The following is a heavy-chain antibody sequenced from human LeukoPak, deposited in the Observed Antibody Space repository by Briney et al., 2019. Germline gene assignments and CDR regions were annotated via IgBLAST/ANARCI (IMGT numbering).Heavy chain of an antibody. Sequence: SETLSLTCTVSGGSISSYYWSWIRQPPGKGLEWIGYIYYSGSTNYNPSLKSRVTMSVDTSKNQFSLKLSSVTAADTAVYYCARVNYDILTGYQYYFDYWGQGTLVTVSS. CDR1: GGSISSYY. CDR2: IYYSGST. V-gene: IGHV4-59*12. D-gene: IGHD3-9*01. J-gene: IGHJ4*02. CDR3: ARVNYDILTGYQYYFDY.